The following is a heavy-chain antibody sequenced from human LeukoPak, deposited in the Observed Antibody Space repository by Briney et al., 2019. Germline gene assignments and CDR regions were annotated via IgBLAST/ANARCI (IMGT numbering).Heavy chain of an antibody. D-gene: IGHD6-13*01. Sequence: SETLSLTCTVSGGSISSYYWSWIRQPPGKGLEWIGYIYYSGSTNYNPSLKSRVTISVDTSKNQFSLKLSSVTAADTAVYYCARDESQQKYWGQGTLVTVSS. CDR2: IYYSGST. J-gene: IGHJ4*02. CDR1: GGSISSYY. CDR3: ARDESQQKY. V-gene: IGHV4-59*01.